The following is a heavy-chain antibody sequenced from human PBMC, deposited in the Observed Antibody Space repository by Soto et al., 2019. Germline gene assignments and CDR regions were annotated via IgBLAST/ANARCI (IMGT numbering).Heavy chain of an antibody. D-gene: IGHD3-10*01. Sequence: GGSLRLSCAASGFTFSSYGMHWVRQAPGKGLEWVAVISYDGSNKYYADSVKGRFTISRDNSKNTLYLQMNSLRAEDTAVYYCAKDLGNMVRGVIRRANLPGNYYYYGMDVWGQGTTVTVSS. CDR3: AKDLGNMVRGVIRRANLPGNYYYYGMDV. V-gene: IGHV3-30*18. CDR1: GFTFSSYG. CDR2: ISYDGSNK. J-gene: IGHJ6*02.